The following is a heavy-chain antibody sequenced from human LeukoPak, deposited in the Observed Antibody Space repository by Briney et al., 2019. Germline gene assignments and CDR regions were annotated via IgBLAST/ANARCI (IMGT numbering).Heavy chain of an antibody. J-gene: IGHJ4*02. Sequence: PGGSLRLSCAASGFTFSSYSMNWVRQAPGKGLEWVSYISSSSSTIYYADSVKGRFTISRDNAKNSLYLQMNSLRAEDTAVYYCASRIAVAVGYFDYWGQGTLVTVSS. CDR3: ASRIAVAVGYFDY. V-gene: IGHV3-48*01. CDR1: GFTFSSYS. D-gene: IGHD6-19*01. CDR2: ISSSSSTI.